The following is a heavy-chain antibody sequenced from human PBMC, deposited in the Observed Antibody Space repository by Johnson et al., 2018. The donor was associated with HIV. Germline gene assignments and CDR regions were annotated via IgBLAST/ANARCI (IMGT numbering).Heavy chain of an antibody. Sequence: VQLVESGGGLVQPGGSLRLSCAASGFTFSSYWMSWVRQAPGKGLGWVANIKQDGSEKDYVDSVKGRFTISRDNAKNSLYLQMNSLRAEDTAVYYCARDLLTNGWYSYDAFDIWGQGTMVTVSS. J-gene: IGHJ3*02. CDR2: IKQDGSEK. D-gene: IGHD6-19*01. CDR3: ARDLLTNGWYSYDAFDI. V-gene: IGHV3-7*01. CDR1: GFTFSSYW.